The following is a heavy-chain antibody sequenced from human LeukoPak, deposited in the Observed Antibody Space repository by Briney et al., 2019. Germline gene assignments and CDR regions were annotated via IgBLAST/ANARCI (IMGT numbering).Heavy chain of an antibody. J-gene: IGHJ4*02. CDR1: VYTFTTSW. V-gene: IGHV5-51*01. Sequence: GESLRISCQGFVYTFTTSWIGWVRQLPGKGLEWMAIIYAGNSDTKYSPSFQGQVSISTDRSISTAYLRWSSLQASDTAIYYCAILNHPDGRVYWGQGTLVTVSS. D-gene: IGHD5-24*01. CDR2: IYAGNSDT. CDR3: AILNHPDGRVY.